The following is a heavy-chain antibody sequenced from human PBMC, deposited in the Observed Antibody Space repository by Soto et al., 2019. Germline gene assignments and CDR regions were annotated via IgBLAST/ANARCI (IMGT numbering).Heavy chain of an antibody. CDR1: GFTFSSYE. CDR3: ARFRSWDSSGYYYWYFDL. D-gene: IGHD3-22*01. Sequence: GGSLRLSCAASGFTFSSYEMNWVRQAPGEGLEWVSYISSSGSTIYYADSVKGRFTISRDNAKNSLYLQMNSLRAEDTAVYYCARFRSWDSSGYYYWYFDLWGRGTLVTVSS. J-gene: IGHJ2*01. CDR2: ISSSGSTI. V-gene: IGHV3-48*03.